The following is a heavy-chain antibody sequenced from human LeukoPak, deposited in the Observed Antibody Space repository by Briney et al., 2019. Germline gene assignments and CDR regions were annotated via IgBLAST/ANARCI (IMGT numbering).Heavy chain of an antibody. CDR2: ISHDGSNK. D-gene: IGHD3-22*01. Sequence: PGGSLRLSCAASGFTFSSYSMNWVRQAPGKGLEWVAVISHDGSNKYYADSVKGRFTISRDNSKNTLYLQMNSLRAEDTAVYYCAKDRKTRDYYDSSGYYNYWGQGTLVTVSS. V-gene: IGHV3-30*18. CDR1: GFTFSSYS. CDR3: AKDRKTRDYYDSSGYYNY. J-gene: IGHJ4*02.